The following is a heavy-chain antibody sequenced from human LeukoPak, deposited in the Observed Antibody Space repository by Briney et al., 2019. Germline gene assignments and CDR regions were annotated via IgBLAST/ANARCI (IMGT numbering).Heavy chain of an antibody. CDR2: IDPHSGGT. CDR1: GYSFIDYY. V-gene: IGHV1-2*02. Sequence: EASVKVSCKTSGYSFIDYYMHWGRQAPGQGLGWVWWIDPHSGGTNYAQKFQGKITMTRDTSIYTAYMELSMLRPDDPGVYYCAREYYDTRGRKYGFDIWRQGTMVTVSS. CDR3: AREYYDTRGRKYGFDI. D-gene: IGHD3-16*01. J-gene: IGHJ3*02.